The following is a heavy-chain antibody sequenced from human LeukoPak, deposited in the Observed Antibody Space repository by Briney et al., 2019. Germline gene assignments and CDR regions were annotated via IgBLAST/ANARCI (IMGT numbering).Heavy chain of an antibody. V-gene: IGHV4-39*01. CDR3: ARLGNYFHPHY. D-gene: IGHD2/OR15-2a*01. J-gene: IGHJ4*02. Sequence: SETLSLTCTVSGGSIRSSYYYWGWIRQPPGKGLEWIGSIYYSGSTYYNPSLKSRVTISVDTSKNQFSLKLSSVTAADTAVYYCARLGNYFHPHYWGQGTLVTVSS. CDR2: IYYSGST. CDR1: GGSIRSSYYY.